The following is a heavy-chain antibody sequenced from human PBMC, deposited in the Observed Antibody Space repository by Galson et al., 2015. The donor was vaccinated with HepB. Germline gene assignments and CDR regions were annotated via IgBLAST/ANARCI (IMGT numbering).Heavy chain of an antibody. J-gene: IGHJ3*02. CDR1: GFTFSTFW. CDR2: IKQDGSGQ. D-gene: IGHD2-2*02. V-gene: IGHV3-7*03. CDR3: ALYGGGAFDI. Sequence: SLRLSCAGSGFTFSTFWMSWVRQAPGKGLEWVANIKQDGSGQYYVDSVKGRFTISRDNAKNSLYLQMISLRAEDTAMYYCALYGGGAFDIWGQETLVTVSS.